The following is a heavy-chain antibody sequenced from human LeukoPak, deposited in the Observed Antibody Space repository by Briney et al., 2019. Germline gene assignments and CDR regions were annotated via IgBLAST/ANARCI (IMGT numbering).Heavy chain of an antibody. CDR3: ARLIAARAPFDY. D-gene: IGHD6-6*01. CDR1: GFTFSSYS. CDR2: ISSSSSYI. V-gene: IGHV3-21*01. J-gene: IGHJ4*02. Sequence: PGGSLRLSCAASGFTFSSYSMNWVRQAPGKGLEWVSSISSSSSYIYYADSVKGRFTISRDNAKNSLYLQMNSLRAEDTAVYYCARLIAARAPFDYWGRGTLVTVSS.